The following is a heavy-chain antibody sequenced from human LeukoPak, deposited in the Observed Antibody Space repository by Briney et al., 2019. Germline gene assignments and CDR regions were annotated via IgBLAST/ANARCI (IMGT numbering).Heavy chain of an antibody. CDR1: GFAVSSNY. V-gene: IGHV3-53*01. D-gene: IGHD3-10*01. J-gene: IGHJ4*02. CDR2: IYRDAKT. Sequence: PGGSLRLSCAASGFAVSSNYMSWVRQAPGKGLEWVSVIYRDAKTYYADSVKGRFTISRDISKNTLFLQMTSLRAEDTALYYCAKVKGWYGEGYFDYWGQGTLVTVSS. CDR3: AKVKGWYGEGYFDY.